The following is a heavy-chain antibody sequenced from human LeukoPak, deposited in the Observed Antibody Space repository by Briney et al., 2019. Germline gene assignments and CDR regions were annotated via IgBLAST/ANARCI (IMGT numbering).Heavy chain of an antibody. V-gene: IGHV3-15*01. D-gene: IGHD3-3*01. Sequence: GGSLRLSCAVSGFTISSAWMSWVRQAPGKGLEWVGRIRRKSDGETTDYAAPVEGRFTISRDDSKNTLDLQMNSLRTEDTAVYYCTTFADFWSGYSFDYWGQGTLVTVSS. CDR3: TTFADFWSGYSFDY. CDR2: IRRKSDGETT. CDR1: GFTISSAW. J-gene: IGHJ4*02.